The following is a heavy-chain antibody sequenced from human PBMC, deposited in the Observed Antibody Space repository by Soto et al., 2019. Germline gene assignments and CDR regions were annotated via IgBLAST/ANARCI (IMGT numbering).Heavy chain of an antibody. J-gene: IGHJ4*02. D-gene: IGHD2-2*01. V-gene: IGHV3-30*03. CDR2: ISYDGSRK. CDR1: GFNFSSYD. CDR3: VRNVVVRPLGF. Sequence: QVQLVESGGGVVQPGKSLRLSCAASGFNFSSYDMQWVRQAPGKGLEWMAVISYDGSRKYYSDSVKGRLTISRDNFKNTVHRQMDSLSVEDAAFFYCVRNVVVRPLGFLGQGNTVTVAS.